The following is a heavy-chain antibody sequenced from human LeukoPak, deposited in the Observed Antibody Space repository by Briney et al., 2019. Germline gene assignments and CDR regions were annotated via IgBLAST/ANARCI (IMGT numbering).Heavy chain of an antibody. V-gene: IGHV3-74*01. CDR3: ARGLLGIDY. CDR2: IDTDGSNT. CDR1: AFSFRSYW. Sequence: QPGGSLRLSCAASAFSFRSYWMHWVRQAPGKGLVWVSRIDTDGSNTNYADSVKGRFTISRDNAKNILFLQMNSLRAEDTAVYYCARGLLGIDYWGQGTLVTVSS. D-gene: IGHD2-8*02. J-gene: IGHJ4*02.